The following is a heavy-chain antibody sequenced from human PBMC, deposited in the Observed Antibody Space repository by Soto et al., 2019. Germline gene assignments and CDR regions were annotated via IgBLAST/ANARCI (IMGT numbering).Heavy chain of an antibody. CDR1: GLTVSTNY. D-gene: IGHD3-22*01. CDR3: ARITTLAFDY. V-gene: IGHV3-66*01. J-gene: IGHJ4*02. Sequence: ESGGGLVQPGGSLRLSCAAPGLTVSTNYMSWVRQAPGKGLEWVSIMYSDGRTYHADSVKGRFTISRDNSKNLLYLQMNSLRAEDTAVYYCARITTLAFDYWGQGTLVTVSS. CDR2: MYSDGRT.